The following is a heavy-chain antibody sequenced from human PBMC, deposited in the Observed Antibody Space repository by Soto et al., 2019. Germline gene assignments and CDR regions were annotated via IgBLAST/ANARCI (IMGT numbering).Heavy chain of an antibody. CDR1: GASMSSTDW. V-gene: IGHV4-4*02. D-gene: IGHD6-13*01. J-gene: IGHJ4*02. Sequence: SETLSLTCAVSGASMSSTDWWSWVRQPPGKGLEWIGEIYHSGTTNYNPSLKSRLTMSVDKFKNHFSLTLTSVTAADTAVYYCAIPGAGDFDFRGQGTLVTVSS. CDR3: AIPGAGDFDF. CDR2: IYHSGTT.